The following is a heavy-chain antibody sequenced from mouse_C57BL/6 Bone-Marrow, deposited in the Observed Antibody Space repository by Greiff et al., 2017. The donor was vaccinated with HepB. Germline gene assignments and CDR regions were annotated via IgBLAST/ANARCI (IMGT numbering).Heavy chain of an antibody. Sequence: QVQLKESGPELVKPGASVKISCKASGYAFSSSWMNWVKQRPGKGLEWIGRIYPGDGDTNYNGKFKGKATLTADKSSSTAYMQLSSLTSEDSAVYVCAYYGYDYAMGYWGQGTSVTVSS. CDR2: IYPGDGDT. J-gene: IGHJ4*01. CDR3: AYYGYDYAMGY. CDR1: GYAFSSSW. V-gene: IGHV1-82*01. D-gene: IGHD2-2*01.